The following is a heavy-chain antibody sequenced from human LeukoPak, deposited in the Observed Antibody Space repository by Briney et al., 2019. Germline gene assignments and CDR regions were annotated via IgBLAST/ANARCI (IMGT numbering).Heavy chain of an antibody. J-gene: IGHJ3*02. D-gene: IGHD1-26*01. CDR2: IYSGGST. CDR3: ARSPGNSGSRDAFDI. V-gene: IGHV3-53*04. Sequence: GGSLRLSCAASGFTVSSNYMSWVRQAPGKGLEWVSVIYSGGSTYYADSVKGRFTISRHNSKNTLYLQMNSLRAEDTAVYYCARSPGNSGSRDAFDIWGQGTMVTVSS. CDR1: GFTVSSNY.